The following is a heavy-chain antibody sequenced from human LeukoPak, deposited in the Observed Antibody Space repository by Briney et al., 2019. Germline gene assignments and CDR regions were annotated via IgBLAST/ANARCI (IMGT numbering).Heavy chain of an antibody. D-gene: IGHD2-15*01. CDR3: ARGRGEVVVAAWDVFDI. CDR2: MFYSGTT. CDR1: GGAISSYY. J-gene: IGHJ3*02. V-gene: IGHV4-59*08. Sequence: TSETLPLTCTVSGGAISSYYWSWIRQPPGQGLEWIAYMFYSGTTNYNPSLRSRVTISLDTSKNQFSLRLSSVTAADTAVYYCARGRGEVVVAAWDVFDIWGQGTMVTVSS.